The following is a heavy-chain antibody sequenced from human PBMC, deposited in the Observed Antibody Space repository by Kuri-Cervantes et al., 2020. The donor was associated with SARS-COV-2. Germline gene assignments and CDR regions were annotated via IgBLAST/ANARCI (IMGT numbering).Heavy chain of an antibody. V-gene: IGHV1-46*01. CDR3: YCAPKEGFDS. J-gene: IGHJ4*02. D-gene: IGHD2-21*01. CDR2: INPSGGST. CDR1: GYTFTSYY. Sequence: ASVKVSCKASGYTFTSYYMHWVRQAPGQGLEWMGIINPSGGSTSYAQKFQGRVTMTRDTSISTVYMELSALKSEDTAVYYCYCAPKEGFDSWGQGTPVTVSS.